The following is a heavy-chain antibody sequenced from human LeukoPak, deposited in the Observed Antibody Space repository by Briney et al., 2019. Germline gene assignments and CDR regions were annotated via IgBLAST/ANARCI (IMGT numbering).Heavy chain of an antibody. J-gene: IGHJ4*02. Sequence: GGSLRLSCVASGFTFSSYSMNWVRQAPGKGLEWVSYITRSSSAKFYADSVKGRFTISRDNAENLLYLQMNSLRAEDAAVYYCTRDQEGSDYWGQGTLVTVSS. CDR2: ITRSSSAK. CDR1: GFTFSSYS. V-gene: IGHV3-48*01. CDR3: TRDQEGSDY.